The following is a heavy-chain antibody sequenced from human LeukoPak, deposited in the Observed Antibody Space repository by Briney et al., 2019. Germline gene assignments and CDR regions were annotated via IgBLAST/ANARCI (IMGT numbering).Heavy chain of an antibody. Sequence: SVKVSCKASGGTFSSYAISWVRQAPGQGLEWMGGIIPIFGTANYAQKFQGRVTITADESTSTAYMELSSLRSEDTAVYYCARTYYDFWSGYRSYYYMDVWGKGTTVTVSS. V-gene: IGHV1-69*13. D-gene: IGHD3-3*01. CDR2: IIPIFGTA. CDR3: ARTYYDFWSGYRSYYYMDV. J-gene: IGHJ6*03. CDR1: GGTFSSYA.